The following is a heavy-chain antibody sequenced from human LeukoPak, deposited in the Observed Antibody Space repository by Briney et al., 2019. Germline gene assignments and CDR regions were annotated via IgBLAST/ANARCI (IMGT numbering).Heavy chain of an antibody. Sequence: SETLSLTCAVYGGSFSGYYWSWIRQPPGKGLEWIGEINHSGSTNYNPSLKSRVTISVDTSKNQFSLKLSSVTAADTAVYYCARSERGYFLFDYWGQGTLVTVSS. CDR2: INHSGST. D-gene: IGHD2/OR15-2a*01. CDR3: ARSERGYFLFDY. J-gene: IGHJ4*02. V-gene: IGHV4-34*01. CDR1: GGSFSGYY.